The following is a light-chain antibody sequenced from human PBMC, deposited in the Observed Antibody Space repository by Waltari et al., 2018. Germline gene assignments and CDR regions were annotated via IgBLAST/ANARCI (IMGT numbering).Light chain of an antibody. CDR2: YAS. CDR3: QQAYDFPWT. J-gene: IGKJ1*01. CDR1: QDIVTF. V-gene: IGKV1-39*01. Sequence: DIQMTQSPSSLSASVGDTVTITCRPSQDIVTFLNWYQQKPGKPPALLLFYASNLQSGVPSRFSGRGSGTDFTLTITSLQPEDFATYFCQQAYDFPWTFGQGTRVEVK.